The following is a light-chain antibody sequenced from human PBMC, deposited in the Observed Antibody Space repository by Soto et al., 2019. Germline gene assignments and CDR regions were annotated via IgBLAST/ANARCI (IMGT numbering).Light chain of an antibody. CDR1: QSISTF. J-gene: IGKJ1*01. CDR3: QQSYSTPWT. V-gene: IGKV1-39*01. CDR2: AAS. Sequence: DIQMTQSPSSLSASVGDRVTITCRASQSISTFLNWYQQKPGIAPKLLIYAASSLQSGVPSRFSGSGSGTDFTLTISSLQPEDFATYSCQQSYSTPWTFGQGTKVEIK.